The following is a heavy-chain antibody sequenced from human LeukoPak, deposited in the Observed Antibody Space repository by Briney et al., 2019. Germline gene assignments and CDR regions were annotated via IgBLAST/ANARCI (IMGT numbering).Heavy chain of an antibody. J-gene: IGHJ6*02. CDR3: SRCPSLNYHNGIDV. V-gene: IGHV4-59*01. CDR2: IYYSGST. Sequence: PSETLSLTCTVSGGSISGYYWSWIRQPPGEGLEWIGYIYYSGSTKFNPSLKSRVTMSLDASKNQFFLRLSSVTAADTAVYYCSRCPSLNYHNGIDVWGQGTMVTVSS. CDR1: GGSISGYY.